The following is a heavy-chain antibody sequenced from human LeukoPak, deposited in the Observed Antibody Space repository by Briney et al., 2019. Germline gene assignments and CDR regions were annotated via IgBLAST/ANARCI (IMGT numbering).Heavy chain of an antibody. CDR2: IRYDGSNK. CDR1: GFTFSSYA. Sequence: ETGGSLRLSCAASGFTFSSYAMHWVRQAPGKGLEWVAFIRYDGSNKYYADSVKGRFTISRDNSKNTLYLQMNSLRAEDTAVYYCAKSAMIVVVALDAFDIWGQGTMVTVSS. CDR3: AKSAMIVVVALDAFDI. J-gene: IGHJ3*02. D-gene: IGHD3-22*01. V-gene: IGHV3-30*02.